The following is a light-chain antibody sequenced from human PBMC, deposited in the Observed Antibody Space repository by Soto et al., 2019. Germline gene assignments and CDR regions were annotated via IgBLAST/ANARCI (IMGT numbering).Light chain of an antibody. J-gene: IGKJ1*01. CDR1: QSISSW. CDR2: DAS. V-gene: IGKV1-5*01. Sequence: DMRMSQSPSTLSASIGERVTIPCRASQSISSWLAWYQQKPGKAPKLLIYDASSLESGVPSRFSGSGSGTEFTLTISGLQPDDFATYYCQQYKDYMWTFGQGTKVDIK. CDR3: QQYKDYMWT.